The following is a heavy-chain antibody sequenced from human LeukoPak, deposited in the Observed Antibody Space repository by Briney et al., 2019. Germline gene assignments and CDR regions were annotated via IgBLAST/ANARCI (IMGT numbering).Heavy chain of an antibody. D-gene: IGHD3/OR15-3a*01. Sequence: GGSLRLSCAASGFTFSSFWMHWVRQAPGKGLEWVANIKQDASETYYVDSVKGRFTISRDNAKNSLYLQMNSLRAEDTAVYYCAGGTGSLFENWGQGTLVAVSS. CDR1: GFTFSSFW. CDR3: AGGTGSLFEN. CDR2: IKQDASET. V-gene: IGHV3-7*05. J-gene: IGHJ4*02.